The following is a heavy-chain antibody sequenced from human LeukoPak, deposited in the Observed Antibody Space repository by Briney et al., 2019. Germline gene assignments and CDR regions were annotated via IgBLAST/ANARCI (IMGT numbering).Heavy chain of an antibody. Sequence: SETLSLTCAVSGYSISSGYYWGWIRQPPGKGLEWIGSIYHSGSTYYNPSLKSRVTISVDTSKNQSSLKLSSVTAADTAVYYCARDHTTSIAVAGTSWIDYWGQGTLVTVSS. D-gene: IGHD6-19*01. V-gene: IGHV4-38-2*02. CDR3: ARDHTTSIAVAGTSWIDY. CDR2: IYHSGST. CDR1: GYSISSGYY. J-gene: IGHJ4*02.